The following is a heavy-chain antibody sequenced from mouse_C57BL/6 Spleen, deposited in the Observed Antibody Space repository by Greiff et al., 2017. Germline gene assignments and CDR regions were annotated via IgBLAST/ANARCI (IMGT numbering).Heavy chain of an antibody. V-gene: IGHV1-69*01. CDR2: IDPSDSYT. D-gene: IGHD3-3*01. Sequence: QVQLQQPGAELVMPGASVKLSCKASGYTFTSYWMHWVKQRPGQGLEWIGEIDPSDSYTNYNQKFKGKSTLTVDKSSSTAYMQLSSLTSEDSAVYYCARGDSYFDYWGQGTTLTVSS. CDR1: GYTFTSYW. J-gene: IGHJ2*01. CDR3: ARGDSYFDY.